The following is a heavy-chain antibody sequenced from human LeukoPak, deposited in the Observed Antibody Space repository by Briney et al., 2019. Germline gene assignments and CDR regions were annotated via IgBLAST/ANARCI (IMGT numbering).Heavy chain of an antibody. J-gene: IGHJ4*02. Sequence: GSLRLSCAASGFPFSSYSMNWVRPAPGKGLGWVSSISSSSSYIYYSDPVKGRLTISRDNAKNSLYLQMNSLRAEDTPVYYCARDDSGYYDSSGYYFDYWGQGTLVTVSS. CDR2: ISSSSSYI. CDR3: ARDDSGYYDSSGYYFDY. V-gene: IGHV3-21*01. CDR1: GFPFSSYS. D-gene: IGHD3-22*01.